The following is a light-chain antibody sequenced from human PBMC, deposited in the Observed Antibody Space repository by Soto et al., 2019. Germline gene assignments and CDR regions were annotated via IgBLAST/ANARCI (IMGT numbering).Light chain of an antibody. CDR2: GAS. J-gene: IGKJ1*01. V-gene: IGKV3-15*01. CDR1: QSVSSN. CDR3: QQYNNWPRT. Sequence: EIVMTQSPATLSVSPGERATLSCRARQSVSSNLAWYQQKLGQAPRLLISGASTRATGIPVRFSGSGSGTEFTLTISSLQSEDFAVYYCQQYNNWPRTFGQGTKVEIK.